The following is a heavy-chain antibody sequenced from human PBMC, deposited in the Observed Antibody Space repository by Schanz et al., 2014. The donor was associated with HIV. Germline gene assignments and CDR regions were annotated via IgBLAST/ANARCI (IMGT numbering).Heavy chain of an antibody. V-gene: IGHV1-69*06. D-gene: IGHD3-10*01. CDR3: TSGSFEFGDLLDDYYYDAMDV. J-gene: IGHJ6*02. Sequence: QVRLVQSGAEVKMPGSSVKVSCKASGGTFSNYAMTWVRQAPGQGLEWMAGIIPIIGTADYAQKFQGRVTITADKSTSTLDLELSSLRSEDTAVYYCTSGSFEFGDLLDDYYYDAMDVWGQGTTVTVSS. CDR2: IIPIIGTA. CDR1: GGTFSNYA.